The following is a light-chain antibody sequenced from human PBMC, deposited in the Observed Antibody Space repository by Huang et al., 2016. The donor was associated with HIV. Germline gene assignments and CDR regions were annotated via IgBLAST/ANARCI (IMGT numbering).Light chain of an antibody. Sequence: EIVLTQSPVTLSLSPGERATLSCRASQSVSSYLAWYQQKPGQAPRLLIYDASNRATGIPARCSGSGSGTDFTLTISSLEPEDFAVYYCQQRSSWLTFGGGTAVEI. CDR1: QSVSSY. CDR3: QQRSSWLT. J-gene: IGKJ4*01. CDR2: DAS. V-gene: IGKV3-11*01.